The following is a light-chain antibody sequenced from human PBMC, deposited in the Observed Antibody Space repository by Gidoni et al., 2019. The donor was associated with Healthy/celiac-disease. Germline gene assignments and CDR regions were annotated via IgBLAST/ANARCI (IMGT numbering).Light chain of an antibody. CDR3: QVWDSSSDPFYV. CDR2: YDS. J-gene: IGLJ1*01. Sequence: SYLLTQPPYVSVAPDKTARITCGGNNIGSKSVHLYQQKPGQAPVLVIYYDSDRPSGIPERFSGSNSGNTATLTISRVEAGDEADYYCQVWDSSSDPFYVFGTGTKVTVL. CDR1: NIGSKS. V-gene: IGLV3-21*04.